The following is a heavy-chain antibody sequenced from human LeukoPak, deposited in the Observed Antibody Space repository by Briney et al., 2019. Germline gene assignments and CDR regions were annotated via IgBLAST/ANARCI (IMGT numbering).Heavy chain of an antibody. CDR2: IWHDGSYE. V-gene: IGHV3-33*06. D-gene: IGHD1-26*01. CDR3: AKDGVGATSLDC. CDR1: GFTFSRYG. Sequence: AGRSLRLSCAASGFTFSRYGMHWVRQAPGKGLEGVAVIWHDGSYEYYADSVKRRFTISRDSSKNTLYLQMNSLRAEDTAVYYCAKDGVGATSLDCWGQGTLVTVSS. J-gene: IGHJ4*02.